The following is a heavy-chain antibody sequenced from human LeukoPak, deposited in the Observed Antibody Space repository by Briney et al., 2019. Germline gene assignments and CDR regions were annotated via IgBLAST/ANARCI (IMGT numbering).Heavy chain of an antibody. CDR1: GFTFSSYE. V-gene: IGHV3-48*03. CDR3: ARAGGLRYFDWLLQGYYFDY. CDR2: ISSSGSTI. J-gene: IGHJ4*02. Sequence: GGSLRLSCAASGFTFSSYEMNWVRQAPGKGLEWVSYISSSGSTIYYADSVKGRFTISRDNAKNSLYLQMNSLRAEDTAVYYCARAGGLRYFDWLLQGYYFDYWGQGTLVTVSS. D-gene: IGHD3-9*01.